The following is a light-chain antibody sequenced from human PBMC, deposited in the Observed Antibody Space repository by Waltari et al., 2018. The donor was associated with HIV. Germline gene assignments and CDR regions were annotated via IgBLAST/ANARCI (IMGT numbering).Light chain of an antibody. V-gene: IGKV3-15*01. J-gene: IGKJ1*01. Sequence: ETVMTQSPATLSVSPGERATLSCRASQSVSSNLAWYQQKPGQAPRLLIYGASTRATGTPARFSGSGSGTECTLTISSLQSEDFAVYYCQQYNEWPPWTFGQGTKVEIK. CDR1: QSVSSN. CDR2: GAS. CDR3: QQYNEWPPWT.